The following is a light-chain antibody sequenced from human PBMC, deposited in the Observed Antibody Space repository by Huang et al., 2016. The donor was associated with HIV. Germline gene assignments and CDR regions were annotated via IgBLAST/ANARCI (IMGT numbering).Light chain of an antibody. CDR3: QQRSNWPPYT. CDR2: DAS. Sequence: EIVLTQSPATLSLSPGERATLSCRASQSVISYLAWYQQKPGQAPRLLIYDASNRATGIPARFSGRWSGTDFTLTISSLEPEDFAVYYCQQRSNWPPYTFGQGTKLEIK. CDR1: QSVISY. V-gene: IGKV3-11*01. J-gene: IGKJ2*01.